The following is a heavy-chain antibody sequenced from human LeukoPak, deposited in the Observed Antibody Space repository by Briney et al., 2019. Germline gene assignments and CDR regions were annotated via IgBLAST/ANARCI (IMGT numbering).Heavy chain of an antibody. J-gene: IGHJ4*02. D-gene: IGHD6-19*01. Sequence: PGGSLRLSCAASGFTFSSYSMNWVRQAPGKGLERVSVIYSGGSTYYADSVKGRFTISRDNSKNTLYLQMNSLRAEDTAVYYCARVRLELAGPIFDYWGQGTLVTVSS. CDR1: GFTFSSYS. CDR3: ARVRLELAGPIFDY. CDR2: IYSGGST. V-gene: IGHV3-53*01.